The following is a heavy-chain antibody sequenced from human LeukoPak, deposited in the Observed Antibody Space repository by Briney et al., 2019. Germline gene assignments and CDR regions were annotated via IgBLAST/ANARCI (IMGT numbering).Heavy chain of an antibody. V-gene: IGHV3-23*01. D-gene: IGHD3-3*01. CDR1: GFTFNTCA. Sequence: QSGGSLRLSCEASGFTFNTCAMSWVRQAPGKGLEWVSAISESGSGTYYADSVKGRFTISRDNSKNTLYLQMNSPRVDDTDLYYCAKGVFGVNRAFDYWGQGTLVTVSS. J-gene: IGHJ4*02. CDR2: ISESGSGT. CDR3: AKGVFGVNRAFDY.